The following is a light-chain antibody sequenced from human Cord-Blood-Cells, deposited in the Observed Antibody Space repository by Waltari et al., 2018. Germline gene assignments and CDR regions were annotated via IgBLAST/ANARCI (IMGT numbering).Light chain of an antibody. V-gene: IGLV2-14*01. CDR2: DVS. J-gene: IGLJ1*01. CDR1: TRDVGGYNN. Sequence: ALTQPASVSGPPGRPIPIPCTGTTRDVGGYNNFSWYQQHPGKPPKLMIYDVSKRPSGVSNRFSGSKSGNTASLTISGLQAEDEADYYCSSYTSSSTYVFGTGTKVTVL. CDR3: SSYTSSSTYV.